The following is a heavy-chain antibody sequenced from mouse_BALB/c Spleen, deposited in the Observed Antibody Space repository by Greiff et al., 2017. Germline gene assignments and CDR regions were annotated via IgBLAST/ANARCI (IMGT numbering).Heavy chain of an antibody. V-gene: IGHV5-17*02. D-gene: IGHD2-4*01. CDR1: GFTFSSFG. J-gene: IGHJ3*01. CDR3: ARSDYDYPFAY. Sequence: EVKLVESGGGLVQPGGSRKLSCAASGFTFSSFGMHWVRQAPEKGLEWVAYISSGSSTIYYADTVKGRFTISRDNPMNTLFLQMTSLRSEDTAMYYCARSDYDYPFAYWGQGTLVTVSA. CDR2: ISSGSSTI.